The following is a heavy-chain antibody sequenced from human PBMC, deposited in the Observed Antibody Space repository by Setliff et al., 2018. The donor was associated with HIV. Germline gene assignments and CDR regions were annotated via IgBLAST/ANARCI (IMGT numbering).Heavy chain of an antibody. CDR3: ARQMTIPGVAVTPVDY. CDR2: IYPGDSDT. J-gene: IGHJ4*02. V-gene: IGHV5-51*01. D-gene: IGHD3-3*01. Sequence: GESLKISCKGSGYSFTSYWIGWVRQMSGKGLEWMGIIYPGDSDTRYSPSFQGQVIISADKSISTAYLQWSSLKASDSAMYYCARQMTIPGVAVTPVDYWGQGALVTVSS. CDR1: GYSFTSYW.